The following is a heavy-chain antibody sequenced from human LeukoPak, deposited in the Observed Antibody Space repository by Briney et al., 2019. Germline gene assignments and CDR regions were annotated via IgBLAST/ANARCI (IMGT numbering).Heavy chain of an antibody. D-gene: IGHD2-21*02. J-gene: IGHJ4*02. V-gene: IGHV4-39*07. CDR2: INHSGST. CDR3: ARSIPVVTAPPCD. CDR1: GGSISSSSYY. Sequence: SETLSLTCTVSGGSISSSSYYWSWIRQPPGKGLEWIGEINHSGSTNYNPSLKSRVTISVDTSKNQFSLKLSSVTAADTAVYYCARSIPVVTAPPCDWGQGTLVTVSS.